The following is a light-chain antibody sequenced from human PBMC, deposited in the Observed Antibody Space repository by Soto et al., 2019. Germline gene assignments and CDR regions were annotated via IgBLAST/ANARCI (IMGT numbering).Light chain of an antibody. CDR3: QQYETLPLT. CDR2: DAS. J-gene: IGKJ4*01. CDR1: QDINNY. V-gene: IGKV1-33*01. Sequence: DIQMTQSPSSLSASVGDRVTITCQASQDINNYLIWYQQKPGKAPKLLIYDASNMETGVPSRFSGSGSGTDFSFSISSLQPEDIAQYYYQQYETLPLTFGGGTKVEIK.